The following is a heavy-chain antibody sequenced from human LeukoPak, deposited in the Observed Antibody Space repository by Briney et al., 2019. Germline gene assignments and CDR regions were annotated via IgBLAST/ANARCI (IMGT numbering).Heavy chain of an antibody. J-gene: IGHJ4*02. D-gene: IGHD3-22*01. CDR3: ARDHSPSSGYKYFDY. V-gene: IGHV1-18*01. CDR1: GYTFTSYG. Sequence: ASVKVSCKASGYTFTSYGITWVRQAPGQGLEWMGWNSGYSGSTNYAQKFQGRVTVTTDTSTSTAHMDLRSLTSDDTALYYCARDHSPSSGYKYFDYWGQGTLVTVSS. CDR2: NSGYSGST.